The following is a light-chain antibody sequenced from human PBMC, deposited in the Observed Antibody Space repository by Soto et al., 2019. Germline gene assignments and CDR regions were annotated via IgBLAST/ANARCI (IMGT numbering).Light chain of an antibody. CDR3: QQSYDTVWT. CDR2: AAS. J-gene: IGKJ1*01. CDR1: QSIVTY. V-gene: IGKV1-39*01. Sequence: DIQMTQSPSSLSASAGDRVTITCWASQSIVTYLNWYQQKPGKAPNLLIYAASSLQSGVPSRFSGSGSGTDFTLAISSLQPEDFATYYCQQSYDTVWTFGQGTKVEIK.